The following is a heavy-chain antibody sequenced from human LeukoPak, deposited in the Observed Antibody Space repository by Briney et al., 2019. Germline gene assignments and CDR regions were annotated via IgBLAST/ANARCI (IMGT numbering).Heavy chain of an antibody. Sequence: GGSLRLSCAASGFTFTNHAMHWVRQAPGKGLEGVALISCDGRDTYYADSVKGRFTISRDNSKNTLFLQMNSLRAEDTAVYYCARSPYSNYPTSDYWGPGTLVTVSS. V-gene: IGHV3-30*04. D-gene: IGHD4-11*01. CDR1: GFTFTNHA. CDR2: ISCDGRDT. J-gene: IGHJ4*02. CDR3: ARSPYSNYPTSDY.